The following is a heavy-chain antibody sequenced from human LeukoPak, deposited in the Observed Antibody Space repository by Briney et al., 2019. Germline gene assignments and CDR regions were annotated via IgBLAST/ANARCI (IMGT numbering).Heavy chain of an antibody. J-gene: IGHJ4*02. CDR2: ISAYNGNT. Sequence: ASAKVSCKASGYTFTSYGISSVRQAPGQGLEWMGWISAYNGNTNYAQKLQGRVTMTTDTSTSTAYMELRSLRSDDTAVYYCARDQVTTMVRGVILHWGQGTLVTVSS. D-gene: IGHD3-10*01. CDR1: GYTFTSYG. V-gene: IGHV1-18*01. CDR3: ARDQVTTMVRGVILH.